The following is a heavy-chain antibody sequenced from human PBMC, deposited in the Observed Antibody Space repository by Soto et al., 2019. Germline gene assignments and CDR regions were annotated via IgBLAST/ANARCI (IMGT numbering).Heavy chain of an antibody. CDR2: ISWKSGDI. V-gene: IGHV3-9*01. J-gene: IGHJ3*02. CDR1: GFKFDDYA. CDR3: VKEKVPTFLHAFDI. D-gene: IGHD3-16*01. Sequence: EVQLVESGGGLVQPGGSLRLSCAASGFKFDDYAMHWVRQAPGKGLEWVSGISWKSGDINYADSVKGRFPISRDNAKNSLFLQMNNLSADDTALYYCVKEKVPTFLHAFDIWGQGTMVTVSS.